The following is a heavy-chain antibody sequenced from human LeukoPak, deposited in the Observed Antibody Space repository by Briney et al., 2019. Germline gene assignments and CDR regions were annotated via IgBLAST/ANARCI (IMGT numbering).Heavy chain of an antibody. CDR1: GGTFSSYA. V-gene: IGHV1-69*13. Sequence: EASVKVSCKASGGTFSSYAISWVRQAPGQGLEWMGGIIPVFGTAIYAQKFQGRVTITADESTSTAYMALSTLRSEDTAVYYCARGGIVVVPPDISYHEALHIWGQGTMVTVSS. CDR3: ARGGIVVVPPDISYHEALHI. D-gene: IGHD2-2*01. J-gene: IGHJ3*02. CDR2: IIPVFGTA.